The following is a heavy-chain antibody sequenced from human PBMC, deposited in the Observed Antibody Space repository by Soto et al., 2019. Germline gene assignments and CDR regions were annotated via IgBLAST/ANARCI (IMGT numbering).Heavy chain of an antibody. CDR2: ISGSGGST. V-gene: IGHV3-23*01. CDR1: GFTFSSYA. Sequence: GGSLRLSCAASGFTFSSYAMSWVRQAPGKGLEWVSAISGSGGSTYYADSVKGRFTISRDNSKNTLYLQMNSLRAEDTAVYYCAKDLRKAAARNYGMDVWGQGTTVTVSS. J-gene: IGHJ6*02. CDR3: AKDLRKAAARNYGMDV. D-gene: IGHD6-13*01.